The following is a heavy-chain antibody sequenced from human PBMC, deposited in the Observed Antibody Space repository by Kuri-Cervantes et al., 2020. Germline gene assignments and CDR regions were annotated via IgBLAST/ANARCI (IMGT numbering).Heavy chain of an antibody. CDR2: IYNSGST. D-gene: IGHD5-12*01. V-gene: IGHV4-39*01. Sequence: SETLSLTCTVSVGSISSTTYYWGWIRQPPGKGLEWIASIYNSGSTYYNPSLKSRVIISVDTSTNQFSLRLTSVTAADTAVYYCARHGGYELGRFDYWGQGTLVTVSS. CDR1: VGSISSTTYY. J-gene: IGHJ4*02. CDR3: ARHGGYELGRFDY.